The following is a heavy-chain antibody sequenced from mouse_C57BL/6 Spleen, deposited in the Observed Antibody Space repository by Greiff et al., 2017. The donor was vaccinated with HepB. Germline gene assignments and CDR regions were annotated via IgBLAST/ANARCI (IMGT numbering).Heavy chain of an antibody. CDR2: ISGGGGNT. Sequence: DVQLVESGGGLVKPGGSLKLSCAASGFTFSSYTMSWVRQTPEKRLEWVATISGGGGNTYYPDSVKGRFTISRDNAKNTLYLQMSSLRSEDTALYYCARHITTVVASYWYFDVWGTGTTVTVSS. V-gene: IGHV5-9*01. J-gene: IGHJ1*03. CDR1: GFTFSSYT. D-gene: IGHD1-1*01. CDR3: ARHITTVVASYWYFDV.